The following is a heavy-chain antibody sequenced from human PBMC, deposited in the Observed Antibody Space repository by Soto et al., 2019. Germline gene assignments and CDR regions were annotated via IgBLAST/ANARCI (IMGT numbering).Heavy chain of an antibody. Sequence: GGSLRLSCAASGFTFSSYWMHWVRQAPGKGLVWVSRINSDGSSTSYADSVKGRFTISRDNAKNTLYLQMNSLRAEDTAVYYCARTMVVTAAFDYWGQGTLVTVYS. J-gene: IGHJ4*02. V-gene: IGHV3-74*01. CDR3: ARTMVVTAAFDY. D-gene: IGHD2-21*02. CDR2: INSDGSST. CDR1: GFTFSSYW.